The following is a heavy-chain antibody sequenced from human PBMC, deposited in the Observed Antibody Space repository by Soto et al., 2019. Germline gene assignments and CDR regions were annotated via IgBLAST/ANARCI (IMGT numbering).Heavy chain of an antibody. Sequence: SETLSLTCTVSGGSISSYYWSWIRQPPGKGLEWIGYIYYSGSTNYNPSLKSRVTISVDTSKNQFSLKLSSVTAADTAVYYCARDCSGGSCYHWFDHWGQGTLVTVSS. D-gene: IGHD2-15*01. V-gene: IGHV4-59*01. CDR2: IYYSGST. J-gene: IGHJ5*02. CDR1: GGSISSYY. CDR3: ARDCSGGSCYHWFDH.